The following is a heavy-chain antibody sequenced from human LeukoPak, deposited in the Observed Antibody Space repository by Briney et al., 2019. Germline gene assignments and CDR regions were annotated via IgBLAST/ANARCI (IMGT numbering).Heavy chain of an antibody. CDR2: ISYDGSNK. Sequence: HPGGSLRLSCAASGFTFSSYAMSWVRQAPGKGLEWVAVISYDGSNKYYADSVKGRFTISRDNSKNTLYLQMNSLRAEDTAVYDCAKGGPRIAAAGYGMDVWGQGTTVTVSS. D-gene: IGHD6-13*01. CDR3: AKGGPRIAAAGYGMDV. V-gene: IGHV3-30-3*01. CDR1: GFTFSSYA. J-gene: IGHJ6*02.